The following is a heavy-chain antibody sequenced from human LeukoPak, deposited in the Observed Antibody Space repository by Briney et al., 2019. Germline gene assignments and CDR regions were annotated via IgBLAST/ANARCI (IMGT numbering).Heavy chain of an antibody. V-gene: IGHV3-48*01. Sequence: GGSLRLSCAASGFTFSSYSMNWVRQAPGKGLEWVSYISSSSSTIYYADSVKGRFTISRDNAKNSLYLQMNSLRAEDTAVYYCARDWWTGMSYFDYWGQGTLVTVSS. D-gene: IGHD3/OR15-3a*01. J-gene: IGHJ4*02. CDR3: ARDWWTGMSYFDY. CDR2: ISSSSSTI. CDR1: GFTFSSYS.